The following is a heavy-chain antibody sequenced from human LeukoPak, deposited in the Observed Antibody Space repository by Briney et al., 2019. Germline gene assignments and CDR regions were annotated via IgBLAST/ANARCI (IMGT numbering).Heavy chain of an antibody. CDR3: ASYLYYYDSSGYFNTINQAEYFQH. V-gene: IGHV4-39*07. D-gene: IGHD3-22*01. CDR2: IYYSGST. Sequence: PSETLSLTCSVSGGSISNSNYYWGWIRQPPGKGLEWIGTIYYSGSTYYSPSLKSRVTMSVDTSKNQFSLRLSPVTAADTAVYYCASYLYYYDSSGYFNTINQAEYFQHWGQGTLVTVSS. J-gene: IGHJ1*01. CDR1: GGSISNSNYY.